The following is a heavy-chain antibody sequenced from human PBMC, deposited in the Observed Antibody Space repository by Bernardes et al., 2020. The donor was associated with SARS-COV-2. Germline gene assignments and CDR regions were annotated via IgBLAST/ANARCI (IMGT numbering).Heavy chain of an antibody. Sequence: GGCPRLSPAASGFSSSRSWMHWVRPAPGKRLVWVSRINSDGSSTSYADSVKGRFTISRDNAKNTLYLQIDSLRAEDTAVYYCARTSLYYGMDVWGQGTTVTVSS. CDR1: GFSSSRSW. CDR2: INSDGSST. V-gene: IGHV3-74*01. CDR3: ARTSLYYGMDV. J-gene: IGHJ6*02.